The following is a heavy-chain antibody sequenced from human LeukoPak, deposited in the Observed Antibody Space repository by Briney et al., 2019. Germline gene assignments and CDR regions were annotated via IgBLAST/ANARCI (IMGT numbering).Heavy chain of an antibody. CDR2: ISSSGDHI. CDR1: GFIFRSYS. J-gene: IGHJ6*04. CDR3: AELGITMIGGV. Sequence: GGSLRLSCAASGFIFRSYSMNWVRQAPGKGLEWVSYISSSGDHIYYADSVKGRFTISRDNAKNSLYLQMNSLRAEDTAVYYCAELGITMIGGVWGKGTTVTISS. D-gene: IGHD3-10*02. V-gene: IGHV3-21*01.